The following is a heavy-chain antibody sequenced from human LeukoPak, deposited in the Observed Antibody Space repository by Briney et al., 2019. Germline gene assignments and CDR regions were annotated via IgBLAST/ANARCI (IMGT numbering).Heavy chain of an antibody. V-gene: IGHV3-21*01. CDR1: GFTFGSYS. Sequence: GGSLRLSCAASGFTFGSYSMNWVRQAPGKGLEWVSSISGSSRYIYYADSVEGRFTISRDNAKNSLYLQMNSLRAEDSAVYYCARGQEAVAGLGGPYFFDYWGQGTLVTVSS. CDR3: ARGQEAVAGLGGPYFFDY. D-gene: IGHD6-19*01. J-gene: IGHJ4*02. CDR2: ISGSSRYI.